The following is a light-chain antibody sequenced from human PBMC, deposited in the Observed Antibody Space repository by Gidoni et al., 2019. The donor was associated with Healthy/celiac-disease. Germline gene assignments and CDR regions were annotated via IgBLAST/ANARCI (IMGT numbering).Light chain of an antibody. CDR3: GTWDSSLSAGV. CDR2: ENN. Sequence: QKVTISCSGSSSNIGNNYVSWYQQLPGTAPKLLIYENNKRPSGIPDRFSGSKSGTSATLGITGLQTGDEADYYCGTWDSSLSAGVFGGGTKLTVL. CDR1: SSNIGNNY. V-gene: IGLV1-51*02. J-gene: IGLJ2*01.